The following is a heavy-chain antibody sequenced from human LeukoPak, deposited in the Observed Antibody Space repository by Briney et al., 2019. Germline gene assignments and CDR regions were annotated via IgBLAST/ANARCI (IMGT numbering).Heavy chain of an antibody. V-gene: IGHV3-30*04. CDR1: GFTFSTYA. Sequence: GGSLRLSCAASGFTFSTYAMHWVRQAPGKGLEWVAILSYDGSNKYYADSVKGRFTISRDNSKNTLYLQMNSLRAEDTAVYYCARDRDGSGTPSPPYYFYHMDVWGQGTTVTVSS. CDR2: LSYDGSNK. D-gene: IGHD3-10*01. J-gene: IGHJ6*03. CDR3: ARDRDGSGTPSPPYYFYHMDV.